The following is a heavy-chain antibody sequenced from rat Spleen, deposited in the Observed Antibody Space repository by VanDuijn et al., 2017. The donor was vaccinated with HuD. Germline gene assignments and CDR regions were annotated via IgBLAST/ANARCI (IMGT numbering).Heavy chain of an antibody. V-gene: IGHV5-25*01. D-gene: IGHD1-2*01. CDR1: GFTFSNYD. Sequence: EVQLVESGGGLVQPGRSLKLSCAASGFTFSNYDMAWVRQAPTKGLEWVASISTSGGSTYHRDSVKGRFTVSRDNAKSTLYLQMDSLRSEDTATYYCASHYYSSLGFDCWGQGVMVTVSS. J-gene: IGHJ2*01. CDR2: ISTSGGST. CDR3: ASHYYSSLGFDC.